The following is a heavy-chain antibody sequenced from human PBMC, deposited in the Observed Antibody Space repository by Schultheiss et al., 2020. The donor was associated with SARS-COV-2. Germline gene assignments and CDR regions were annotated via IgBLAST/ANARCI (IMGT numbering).Heavy chain of an antibody. Sequence: SETLSLTCAVSGGSISSSNWWSWVRQPPGKGLEWIGSIYYSGSTYYNPSLKSRVTISVDTSKNQFSLKLSSVTAADTAVYYCASGPGDDYSNYGGGYWGQGTLVTVSS. CDR1: GGSISSSNW. CDR3: ASGPGDDYSNYGGGY. CDR2: IYYSGST. J-gene: IGHJ4*02. V-gene: IGHV4-4*02. D-gene: IGHD4-11*01.